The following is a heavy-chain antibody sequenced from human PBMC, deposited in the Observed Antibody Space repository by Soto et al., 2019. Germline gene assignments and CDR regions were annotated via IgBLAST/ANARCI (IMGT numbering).Heavy chain of an antibody. CDR1: GFTFSSFS. D-gene: IGHD5-12*01. V-gene: IGHV3-48*01. J-gene: IGHJ4*02. CDR3: ARNRGYSGYDYDS. CDR2: ISRSGTSI. Sequence: GGSLRLSCAASGFTFSSFSMNWVRQAPGKGLEWVSSISRSGTSIYYADSVKGRFTISRDNAKSSLYLQMNSLRAEDTAVYYCARNRGYSGYDYDSWGQGNLVTVSS.